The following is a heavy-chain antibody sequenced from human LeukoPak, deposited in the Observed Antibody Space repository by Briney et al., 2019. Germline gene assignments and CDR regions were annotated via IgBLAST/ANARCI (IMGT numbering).Heavy chain of an antibody. V-gene: IGHV4-59*12. J-gene: IGHJ4*02. D-gene: IGHD1-26*01. CDR1: GASISSYF. CDR3: ARYSGSFY. CDR2: ISNIGTT. Sequence: SETLSLTCTVSGASISSYFWTWIRQSPGKGLEWIGYISNIGTTNYNPSLKSRVTISGDTSKNQFSLKLSSVTAADTAVYYCARYSGSFYWGQGTLVTVSS.